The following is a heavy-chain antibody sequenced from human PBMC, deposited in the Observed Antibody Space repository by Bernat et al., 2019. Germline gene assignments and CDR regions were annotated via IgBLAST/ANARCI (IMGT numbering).Heavy chain of an antibody. CDR1: GFTFSSYS. J-gene: IGHJ4*02. Sequence: EVQLVESGGGLVQPGGSLRLSCAASGFTFSSYSMNWVRQAPGKGLEWVSCISSSSSTIYYADSVKGRFNISRDNAKNSLYLPMNSLRNEDTSVYYCARGALYYDYIWGSYRPTHFDYWGQGTLVTVSS. D-gene: IGHD3-16*02. CDR3: ARGALYYDYIWGSYRPTHFDY. V-gene: IGHV3-48*02. CDR2: ISSSSSTI.